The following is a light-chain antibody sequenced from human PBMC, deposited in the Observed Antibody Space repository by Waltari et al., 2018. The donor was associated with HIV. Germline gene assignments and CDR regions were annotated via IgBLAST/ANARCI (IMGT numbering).Light chain of an antibody. CDR2: KDS. V-gene: IGLV3-25*03. CDR1: ALSNQS. CDR3: QSVDTSGTWV. Sequence: SYELTQPPSVSVSPGQTARITCFGDALSNQSAYWYQQTSGQAPILVIFKDSERPSGIPERFSGSSSGTTVTLTISGVQAEDEADYYCQSVDTSGTWVFGGGTKLTVL. J-gene: IGLJ3*02.